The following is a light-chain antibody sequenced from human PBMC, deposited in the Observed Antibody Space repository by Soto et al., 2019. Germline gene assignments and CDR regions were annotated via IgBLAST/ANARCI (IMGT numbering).Light chain of an antibody. CDR3: GSYTSSSTYV. CDR1: SSDVGGYNY. Sequence: QSALTQPASVSGSPGQSITISCTGTSSDVGGYNYVYWYQQHPGKAPKLMIYDVSNRPSGVSNRFSGSKSGNTASLTISGLQAEDEADYYCGSYTSSSTYVFGTGTKLTVL. V-gene: IGLV2-14*01. CDR2: DVS. J-gene: IGLJ1*01.